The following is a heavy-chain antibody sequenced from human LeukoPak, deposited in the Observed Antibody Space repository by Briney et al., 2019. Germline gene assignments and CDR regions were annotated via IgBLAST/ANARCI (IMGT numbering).Heavy chain of an antibody. CDR1: GYTFTSYG. V-gene: IGHV1-18*01. D-gene: IGHD1-26*01. CDR2: ISAYNGNT. CDR3: AREWDLVPDY. J-gene: IGHJ4*02. Sequence: GASVKVSCKASGYTFTSYGITWVRQAPGQGLEWMGRISAYNGNTNSAQKFQGRITITTDTSTSTAYMELRSLRSDDTAVYYCAREWDLVPDYWGQGTLVTVSS.